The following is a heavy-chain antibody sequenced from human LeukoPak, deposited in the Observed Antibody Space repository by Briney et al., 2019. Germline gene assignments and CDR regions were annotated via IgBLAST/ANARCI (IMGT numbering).Heavy chain of an antibody. CDR2: INPGDSDT. J-gene: IGHJ1*01. CDR3: ALCELPTICVY. CDR1: GYSFTSYW. D-gene: IGHD4/OR15-4a*01. Sequence: GESLKISCKGSGYSFTSYWIAWVRQMPGKGLEWMGIINPGDSDTRYSPSFQGQVTISADKSIATAYLQWSSLKASDTAMYYCALCELPTICVYWGQGTLVTVSS. V-gene: IGHV5-51*01.